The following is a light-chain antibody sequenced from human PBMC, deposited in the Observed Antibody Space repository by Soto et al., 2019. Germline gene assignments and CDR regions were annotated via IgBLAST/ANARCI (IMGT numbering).Light chain of an antibody. V-gene: IGKV3D-7*01. CDR2: HAS. Sequence: PGESVTLSCRASQSVGRDYLAWFQHKPGQAPRLLVHHASTRATGVPDRFSGSGSGTDFTFTISSLQPEDFATYSCQQSYNSPQTFGQGTKVEIK. J-gene: IGKJ1*01. CDR1: QSVGRDY. CDR3: QQSYNSPQT.